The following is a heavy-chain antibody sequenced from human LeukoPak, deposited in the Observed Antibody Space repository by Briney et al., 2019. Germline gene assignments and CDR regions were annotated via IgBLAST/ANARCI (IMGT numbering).Heavy chain of an antibody. Sequence: GGSLRLSCAASGFTFSSYAMSWVRQAPGKGLGWVSAISGSGGSTYYADSVKGRFTISRDNSKNTLYLQMNSLRAEDTAVYYCAKALPSMVRGVIITYYYYGMDVWGKGTTVTVSS. CDR2: ISGSGGST. V-gene: IGHV3-23*01. D-gene: IGHD3-10*01. CDR1: GFTFSSYA. J-gene: IGHJ6*04. CDR3: AKALPSMVRGVIITYYYYGMDV.